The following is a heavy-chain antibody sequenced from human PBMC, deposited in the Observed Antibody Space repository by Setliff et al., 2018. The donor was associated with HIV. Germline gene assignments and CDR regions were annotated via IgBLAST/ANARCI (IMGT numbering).Heavy chain of an antibody. Sequence: SETLSLTCAVYGGSFSGYYWSWIRQPPGKGLEWIGEINHSGRINCNPSLKSRVTVSVDTSKNQFSLKVSSVTAADTAVYYCARVNYDSSGYVEDYWGQGTLVTVSS. D-gene: IGHD3-22*01. CDR2: INHSGRI. CDR3: ARVNYDSSGYVEDY. CDR1: GGSFSGYY. V-gene: IGHV4-34*01. J-gene: IGHJ4*02.